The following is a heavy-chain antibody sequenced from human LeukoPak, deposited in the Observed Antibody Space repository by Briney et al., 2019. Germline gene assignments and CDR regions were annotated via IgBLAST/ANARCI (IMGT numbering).Heavy chain of an antibody. CDR1: CYSISSGYQ. D-gene: IGHD2-2*01. CDR2: IYHSGSA. Sequence: SETLSLTCGVSCYSISSGYQWAWIRQSPGKALEWIGSIYHSGSAHYNPSLKSRVTISVETSKNQFSLNMYSVTAADTAVYYCARDPRWLTPDCTSTSCYENYFDPWGQGTLVTVSS. CDR3: ARDPRWLTPDCTSTSCYENYFDP. V-gene: IGHV4-38-2*02. J-gene: IGHJ5*02.